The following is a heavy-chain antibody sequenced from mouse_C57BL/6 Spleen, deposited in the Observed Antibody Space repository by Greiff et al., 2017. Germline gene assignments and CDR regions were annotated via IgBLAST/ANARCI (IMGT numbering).Heavy chain of an antibody. V-gene: IGHV5-17*01. CDR1: GFTFSDYG. CDR2: ISSGSSTI. CDR3: ARSPYYYGSSSYFDY. J-gene: IGHJ2*01. Sequence: EVKLVESGGGLVKPGGSLKLSCAASGFTFSDYGMHWVRQAPEKGLEWVAYISSGSSTIYYADTVKGRFTISRDNAKNTLFLQMTSLRSEDTAMYYCARSPYYYGSSSYFDYWDQGTTLTVSS. D-gene: IGHD1-1*01.